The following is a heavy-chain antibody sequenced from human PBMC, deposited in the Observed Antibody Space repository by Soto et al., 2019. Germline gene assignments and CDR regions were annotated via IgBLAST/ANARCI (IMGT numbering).Heavy chain of an antibody. Sequence: SETLCLTCAVSDFSISTGFYWCWIRQPPGKGLEWMGYIYYTGRTYYTPSLESRLTMSVDTSKNQFSLQLSSVTAADTAVYYCARDGSSTATWIDPWGQGTPVTVSS. J-gene: IGHJ5*02. CDR2: IYYTGRT. CDR1: DFSISTGFY. CDR3: ARDGSSTATWIDP. V-gene: IGHV4-38-2*02. D-gene: IGHD2-15*01.